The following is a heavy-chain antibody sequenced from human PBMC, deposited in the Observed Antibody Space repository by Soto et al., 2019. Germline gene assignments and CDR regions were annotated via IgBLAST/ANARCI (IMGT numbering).Heavy chain of an antibody. Sequence: GESLTLTCVASGFTFEDYSLHWIRQVPGKGLEWVGGISDNSGSSGYADSVRGRFTVSSDNAKNSLFLQMSSLSPEDTALYYCTKRRSARPGFDAFDLWGQGPMVTVS. D-gene: IGHD3-10*01. CDR3: TKRRSARPGFDAFDL. CDR2: ISDNSGSS. CDR1: GFTFEDYS. V-gene: IGHV3-9*01. J-gene: IGHJ3*01.